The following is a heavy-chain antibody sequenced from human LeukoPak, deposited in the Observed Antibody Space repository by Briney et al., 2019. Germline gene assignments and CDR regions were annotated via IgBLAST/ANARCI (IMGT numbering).Heavy chain of an antibody. V-gene: IGHV3-53*01. CDR2: ITGGGGT. D-gene: IGHD5-24*01. CDR3: ARGRSTTTIFDY. Sequence: PGGSLRLSCAASGFTVSSLFMSWVRQAPGKGLQFVSLITGGGGTQYADSVEDRFTITRDNSKNTLFLQMNSLRVEDTAVYYCARGRSTTTIFDYWGQGTLVTVSS. CDR1: GFTVSSLF. J-gene: IGHJ4*02.